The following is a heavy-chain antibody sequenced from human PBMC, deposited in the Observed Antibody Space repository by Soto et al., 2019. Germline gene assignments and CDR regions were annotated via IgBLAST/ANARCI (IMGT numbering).Heavy chain of an antibody. CDR3: ARDPYYYGSGSYYFVY. Sequence: GGSLRLSCAASGFTFSSNGMHWVRQAPGKGLEWVAFIWYDGINKYYADSVKGRFTISRDNSKNTLYLQMNSLRAEDTAVYYCARDPYYYGSGSYYFVYWGQGT. J-gene: IGHJ4*02. CDR2: IWYDGINK. CDR1: GFTFSSNG. V-gene: IGHV3-33*01. D-gene: IGHD3-10*01.